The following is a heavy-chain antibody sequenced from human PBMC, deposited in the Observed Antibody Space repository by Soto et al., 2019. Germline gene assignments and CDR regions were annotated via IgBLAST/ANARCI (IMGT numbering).Heavy chain of an antibody. CDR1: GGTFTNYA. D-gene: IGHD2-2*01. Sequence: QVQLVQSGAEVKKPGSSLKVSCKASGGTFTNYAFSWVRQAPGQGPEWMGGIIPIFGTPDYAQKFQGRVIITADESTRTAAMELNSLRSDDTAVDYGARERAVGYCITTTCPKPFYYYAMDVWGQGTTVTFSS. J-gene: IGHJ6*01. V-gene: IGHV1-69*12. CDR2: IIPIFGTP. CDR3: ARERAVGYCITTTCPKPFYYYAMDV.